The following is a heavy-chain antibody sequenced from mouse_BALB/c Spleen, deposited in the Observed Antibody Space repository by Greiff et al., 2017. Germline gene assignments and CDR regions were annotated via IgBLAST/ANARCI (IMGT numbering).Heavy chain of an antibody. CDR3: AREGMITTDWFAY. J-gene: IGHJ3*01. D-gene: IGHD2-4*01. V-gene: IGHV14-3*02. Sequence: EVQLQQSGAELVKPGASVKLSCTASGFNIKDTYMHWVKQRPEQGLEWIGRIDPANGNTKYDPKFQGKATITADTSSNTAYLQLSSLTSEDTAVYYCAREGMITTDWFAYWGQGTLVTVSA. CDR1: GFNIKDTY. CDR2: IDPANGNT.